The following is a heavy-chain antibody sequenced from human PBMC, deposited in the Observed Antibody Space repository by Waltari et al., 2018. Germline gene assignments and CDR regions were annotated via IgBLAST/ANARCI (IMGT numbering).Heavy chain of an antibody. D-gene: IGHD6-19*01. CDR3: AREGSGWDY. CDR2: INSEGSST. J-gene: IGHJ4*02. V-gene: IGHV3-74*01. CDR1: GFTFSSYW. Sequence: EVQLVESGGGLVQPGGSLRLSCAASGFTFSSYWLDWVRQGPGNGLVWVSRINSEGSSTNYADSVKGRFTISRDNANNTLFLQMNSLRAEDTAVYYCAREGSGWDYWGQGTLLTVSS.